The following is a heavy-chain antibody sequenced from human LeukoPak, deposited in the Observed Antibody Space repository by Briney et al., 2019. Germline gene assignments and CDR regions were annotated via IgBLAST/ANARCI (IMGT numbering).Heavy chain of an antibody. V-gene: IGHV3-7*02. Sequence: PGGSLRLSCTASGLTLRNYWMNWVRQAPGKGLEWVANINEDGSEKNYVDSVKGRFTTSRDNARNSLSLQMNSLRSEDTAVYYCATYKIQPHTQFFDFWGQGALVTVSA. J-gene: IGHJ4*02. CDR3: ATYKIQPHTQFFDF. CDR2: INEDGSEK. CDR1: GLTLRNYW. D-gene: IGHD5-24*01.